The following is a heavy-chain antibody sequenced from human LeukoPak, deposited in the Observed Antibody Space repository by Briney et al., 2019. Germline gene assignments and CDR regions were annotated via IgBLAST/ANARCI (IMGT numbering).Heavy chain of an antibody. V-gene: IGHV3-30*18. J-gene: IGHJ4*02. CDR3: AKDKDYYDSSGSLYFDY. Sequence: PGRSLRLSCAASGFTFSSYGMHWVRQAPGKGLEGAAVISYDGSNKYYADSVKGRFTISRDNSKNTLYLQMNSLRAEDTAVYYCAKDKDYYDSSGSLYFDYWGQGTLVTVSS. CDR2: ISYDGSNK. D-gene: IGHD3-22*01. CDR1: GFTFSSYG.